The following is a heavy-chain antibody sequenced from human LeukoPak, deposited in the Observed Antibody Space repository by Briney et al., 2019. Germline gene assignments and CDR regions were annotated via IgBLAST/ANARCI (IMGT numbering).Heavy chain of an antibody. Sequence: SETLSLTCSVSGASISNNYWNWIRQSAGKGLEWIGRLYNSGGINYNPSLKSRVTMSVDTSKNQFSLKLSSVTAADTAVYYCASEGSSSWYYFDYWGQGTLVTVSS. D-gene: IGHD6-13*01. CDR2: LYNSGGI. CDR3: ASEGSSSWYYFDY. V-gene: IGHV4-4*07. J-gene: IGHJ4*02. CDR1: GASISNNY.